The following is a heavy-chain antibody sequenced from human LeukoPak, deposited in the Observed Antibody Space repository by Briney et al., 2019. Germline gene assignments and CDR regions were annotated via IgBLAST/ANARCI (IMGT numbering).Heavy chain of an antibody. J-gene: IGHJ6*03. Sequence: ASVKVSCKASGYTFTGYYMHWVRQAPGQGLEWMGWINPNSGGTNYAQKFQGRVTMTRGTSISTAYMELSRLRSDDTAVYYCARGGAPHYYYYYMDVWGKGTTVTVSS. CDR3: ARGGAPHYYYYYMDV. CDR1: GYTFTGYY. CDR2: INPNSGGT. V-gene: IGHV1-2*02.